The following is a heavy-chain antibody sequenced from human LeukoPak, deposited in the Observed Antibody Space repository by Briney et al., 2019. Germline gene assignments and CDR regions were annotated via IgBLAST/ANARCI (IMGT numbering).Heavy chain of an antibody. CDR3: ARVKGSGTYYSFDY. J-gene: IGHJ4*02. D-gene: IGHD3-10*01. CDR2: IYYSGST. V-gene: IGHV4-59*01. Sequence: SETLSLTCTVSGGSMSSYYWSWVRQPPGKGLEWIGGIYYSGSTNYSPSLKSRVTISVDTSKSPFSLKLNSVTAADTAVYYCARVKGSGTYYSFDYWGQGTLVTVSS. CDR1: GGSMSSYY.